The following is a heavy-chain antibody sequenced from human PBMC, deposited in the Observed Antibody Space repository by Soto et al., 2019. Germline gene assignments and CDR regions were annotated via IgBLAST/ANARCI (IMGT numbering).Heavy chain of an antibody. Sequence: PSETLSLTYAVSGVPFTAFYWTWTRQAPGKGLEWICEINYRGKTFYIPSLGSRVTLSVDTSKSQVSLELTSVTAADTAVYYCARGRSFYDSSGYRFDDGGPGSLVTVSS. CDR2: INYRGKT. CDR3: ARGRSFYDSSGYRFDD. D-gene: IGHD3-22*01. J-gene: IGHJ4*02. CDR1: GVPFTAFY. V-gene: IGHV4-34*01.